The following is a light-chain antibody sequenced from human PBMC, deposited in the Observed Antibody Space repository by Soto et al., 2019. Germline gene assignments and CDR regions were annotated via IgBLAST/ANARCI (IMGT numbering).Light chain of an antibody. CDR1: SSDVGGYNY. CDR2: DVN. Sequence: QSVLTQPRSASGSPGQSVTISCTGTSSDVGGYNYVSWYQQHPGKAPKLMIYDVNKRPSGVPDRFSGSKSGNTASLTISGLQAEDEADYCCGSYAGSNTWVLGGGTKLTVL. CDR3: GSYAGSNTWV. V-gene: IGLV2-11*01. J-gene: IGLJ3*02.